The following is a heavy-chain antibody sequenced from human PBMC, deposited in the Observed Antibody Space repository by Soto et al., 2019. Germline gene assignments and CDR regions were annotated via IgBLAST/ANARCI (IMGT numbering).Heavy chain of an antibody. CDR2: ISNIGGA. CDR1: GDSIKSGNHF. V-gene: IGHV4-31*03. D-gene: IGHD2-8*02. Sequence: SETLSLTCTVSGDSIKSGNHFWSWIRQHPGEGLEWIGYISNIGGAYYNPSLRSRVFMXXXXSXNXFXLXXXSVTXADTAIYYCARRRCTVTTCFDPWGQGTLVTVSS. CDR3: ARRRCTVTTCFDP. J-gene: IGHJ5*02.